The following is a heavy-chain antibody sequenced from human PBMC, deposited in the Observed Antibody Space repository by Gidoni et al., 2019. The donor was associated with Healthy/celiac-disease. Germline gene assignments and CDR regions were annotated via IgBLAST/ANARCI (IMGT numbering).Heavy chain of an antibody. Sequence: EVQLVESGGGLVKPGGSLRLSCAALELTFSSYSMNWVRQAPGKGLEWVSSISSSSSYIYYADSGKGRFTISRDNAKNSLYLQMNSLRAEDTAVYYCARDHMTGDFDYWGQGTLVTVSS. CDR2: ISSSSSYI. D-gene: IGHD3-10*01. V-gene: IGHV3-21*01. CDR1: ELTFSSYS. J-gene: IGHJ4*02. CDR3: ARDHMTGDFDY.